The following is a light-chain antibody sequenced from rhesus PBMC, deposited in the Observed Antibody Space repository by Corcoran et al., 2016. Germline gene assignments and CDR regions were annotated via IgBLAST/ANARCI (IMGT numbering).Light chain of an antibody. J-gene: IGKJ1*01. V-gene: IGKV1-28*03. Sequence: DIQMTQSPSSLSASVGDTVTITCRASQGISSYLNWFQQKPGKAPKLLIYDVSNLESGVPSRFCGSGSGTDFTLTISSLQPEDFAAYYCLQHNSYPRTFGQGTKVEIK. CDR2: DVS. CDR3: LQHNSYPRT. CDR1: QGISSY.